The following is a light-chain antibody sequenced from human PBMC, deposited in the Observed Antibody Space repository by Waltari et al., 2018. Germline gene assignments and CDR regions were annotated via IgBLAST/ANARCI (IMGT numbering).Light chain of an antibody. CDR3: AAWDDRLRGVV. CDR2: GNN. V-gene: IGLV1-47*01. CDR1: SSNIGSYY. Sequence: QSLLTQPPSASGPPGQRVTISCSGRSSNIGSYYVYWYQQLPGTAPKLLIDGNNQRPSGVPDRFSGSKSGTSGSLAISGLRSEDEADYYCAAWDDRLRGVVFGGGTKLTV. J-gene: IGLJ2*01.